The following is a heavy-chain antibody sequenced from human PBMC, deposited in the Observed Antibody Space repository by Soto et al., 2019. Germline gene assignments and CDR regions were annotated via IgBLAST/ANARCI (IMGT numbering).Heavy chain of an antibody. CDR3: AKMSSENYYDPVFS. J-gene: IGHJ4*02. CDR1: GFTFSDYY. CDR2: ISSSGNTI. Sequence: QVQLVESGGGLVQTSGSLRIACVASGFTFSDYYMSWVRQAPGKGLEWVSYISSSGNTIYYADSVKGSFTISRDNAKNSVYLQMNSLRAEATALYFCAKMSSENYYDPVFSWGQGTLVTVSS. V-gene: IGHV3-11*01. D-gene: IGHD3-22*01.